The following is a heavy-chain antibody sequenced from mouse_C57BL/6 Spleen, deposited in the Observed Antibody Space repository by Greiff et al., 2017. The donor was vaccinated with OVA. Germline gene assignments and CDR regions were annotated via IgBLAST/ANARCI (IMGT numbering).Heavy chain of an antibody. Sequence: QVQLQQSGAELARPGASVKLSCKASGYTFTSYGISWVKQRAGQGLEWIGEIYPRSGNTYYNEKFKGKATLTADKSSSTAYMELRSLTSEDSAVYFCAYYDYDKSPAMDYWGQGTSVTVSS. V-gene: IGHV1-81*01. J-gene: IGHJ4*01. CDR3: AYYDYDKSPAMDY. CDR1: GYTFTSYG. D-gene: IGHD2-4*01. CDR2: IYPRSGNT.